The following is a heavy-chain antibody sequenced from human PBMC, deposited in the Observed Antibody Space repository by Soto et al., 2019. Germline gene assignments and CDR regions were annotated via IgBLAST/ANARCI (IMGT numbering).Heavy chain of an antibody. D-gene: IGHD4-17*01. CDR2: IYYSGST. V-gene: IGHV4-61*01. CDR1: GGSVSSGSYY. Sequence: SETLSLTCTVSGGSVSSGSYYWSWIRQPPGKGLEWIGYIYYSGSTNYNPSLKSRVTISVDTSKNQFSLKLSSVTAADTAVYYCARGERGDLFDYWGQGTLVTVSS. CDR3: ARGERGDLFDY. J-gene: IGHJ4*02.